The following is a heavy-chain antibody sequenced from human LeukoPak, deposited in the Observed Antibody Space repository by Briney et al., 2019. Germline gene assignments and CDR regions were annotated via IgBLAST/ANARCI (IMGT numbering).Heavy chain of an antibody. J-gene: IGHJ1*01. CDR1: GFTFSSYS. CDR2: ISSSSSYI. V-gene: IGHV3-21*01. CDR3: AREYHGFGYFQH. D-gene: IGHD3-16*01. Sequence: GGSLRLSCAASGFTFSSYSMNWVRQAPGKGLEWVSSISSSSSYIYYADSVKGRFTISRDNAKNSLYLQMNSLRAEDTAVYYCAREYHGFGYFQHWGQGTLVTVPS.